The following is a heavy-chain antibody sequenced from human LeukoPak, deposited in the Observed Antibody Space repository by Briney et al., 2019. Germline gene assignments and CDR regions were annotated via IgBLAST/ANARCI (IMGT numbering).Heavy chain of an antibody. CDR1: GDSVSSNSAA. D-gene: IGHD6-13*01. V-gene: IGHV6-1*01. J-gene: IGHJ4*02. CDR3: ARDLNGSSWYWERPGGFDY. Sequence: SQTLSLTCAVSGDSVSSNSAAWNWIRQSPSRGLEWLGRTYYRSKWYNDYAVSVKSLITINPDTSKNQFFLQLNSVTPEDTAVYYCARDLNGSSWYWERPGGFDYWGQGTLVTVSS. CDR2: TYYRSKWYN.